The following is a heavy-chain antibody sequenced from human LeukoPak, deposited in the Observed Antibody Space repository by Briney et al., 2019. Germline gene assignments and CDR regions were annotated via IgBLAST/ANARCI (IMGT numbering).Heavy chain of an antibody. CDR3: ARVRVGSSSSLPALLRFDY. CDR2: ISSSSSYI. J-gene: IGHJ4*02. V-gene: IGHV3-21*01. D-gene: IGHD6-6*01. Sequence: GGSLRLSCAASGFTFSSYSMNWVRQAPGKGLEWVPSISSSSSYIYYADSVKGRFTISRDNAKNSLYLQMNSLRAEDTAVYYCARVRVGSSSSLPALLRFDYWGQGTLVTVSP. CDR1: GFTFSSYS.